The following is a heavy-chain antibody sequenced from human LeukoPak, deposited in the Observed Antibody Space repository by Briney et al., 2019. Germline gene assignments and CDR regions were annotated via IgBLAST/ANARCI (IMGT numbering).Heavy chain of an antibody. J-gene: IGHJ6*02. Sequence: GGSLRLSCAASGFTFSSYDMHWVRQATGKGLEWVSAIGTAGDTYYPGSVKGRFTISRENAKNSLYLQMNSLRAGDTAVYYCARDSGTYYYYGMDVWGQGTTVTVSS. CDR3: ARDSGTYYYYGMDV. CDR2: IGTAGDT. D-gene: IGHD3-10*01. CDR1: GFTFSSYD. V-gene: IGHV3-13*01.